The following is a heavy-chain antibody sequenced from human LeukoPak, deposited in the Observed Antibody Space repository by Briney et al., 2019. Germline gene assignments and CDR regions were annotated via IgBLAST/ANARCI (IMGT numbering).Heavy chain of an antibody. CDR2: LSDTGTT. CDR1: GGSVSTISHF. D-gene: IGHD1-14*01. V-gene: IGHV4-39*01. CDR3: ARRDHTGRSHAWFDP. Sequence: SETLSLTCTVSGGSVSTISHFLDWVRQPPGKGLEWIVSLSDTGTTYYNPSLESRVTMPVDTSKNQFSLKLSSVTAADTAVYYCARRDHTGRSHAWFDPWGQGTLVTVSS. J-gene: IGHJ5*02.